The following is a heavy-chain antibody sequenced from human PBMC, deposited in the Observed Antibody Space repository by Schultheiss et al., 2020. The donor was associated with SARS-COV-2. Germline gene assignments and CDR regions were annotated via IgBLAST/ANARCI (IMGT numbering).Heavy chain of an antibody. Sequence: SETLSLTCTVSGGSISSYYWSWIRQPPGKGLEWIGYIYYSGSTNYNPSLKSRVTISVDTSKNQFSLKLSSVTAADTAVYYCARDSAYYYASGVYYYMDVWGKGTMVTV. CDR3: ARDSAYYYASGVYYYMDV. D-gene: IGHD3-10*01. V-gene: IGHV4-59*01. CDR2: IYYSGST. J-gene: IGHJ6*03. CDR1: GGSISSYY.